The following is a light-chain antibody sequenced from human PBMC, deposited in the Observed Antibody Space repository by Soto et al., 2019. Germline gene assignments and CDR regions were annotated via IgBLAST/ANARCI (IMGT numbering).Light chain of an antibody. Sequence: QSALTQPASVSGSPGQSITISCTGTSSDVGGYNYLSWYQQHPGKAPKHMIYDVSNRPSGVSNRFSGSKSGNTASLTISGLQAEDEADYYCSSYTSSSTYVFGTGTKLTVL. CDR2: DVS. CDR3: SSYTSSSTYV. CDR1: SSDVGGYNY. J-gene: IGLJ1*01. V-gene: IGLV2-14*01.